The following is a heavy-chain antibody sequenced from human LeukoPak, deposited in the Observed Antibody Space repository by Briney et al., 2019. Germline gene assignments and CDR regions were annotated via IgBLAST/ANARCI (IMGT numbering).Heavy chain of an antibody. CDR1: GFIFSSYA. V-gene: IGHV3-23*01. J-gene: IGHJ4*02. Sequence: GGSLRLSCAASGFIFSSYAMSWVRQAPGKGLEWVSIFSSSAGRTYYADSVKGRFTISRDNSKNTLYLQMNSLRPEDTAVYYCAKGIQSGGTCYFDYWGQGTLVTVSS. CDR2: FSSSAGRT. CDR3: AKGIQSGGTCYFDY. D-gene: IGHD2-15*01.